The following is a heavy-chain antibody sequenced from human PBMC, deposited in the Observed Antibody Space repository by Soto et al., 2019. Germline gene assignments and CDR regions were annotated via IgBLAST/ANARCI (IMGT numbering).Heavy chain of an antibody. J-gene: IGHJ4*02. D-gene: IGHD5-12*01. CDR1: GGSINTYY. Sequence: HVQLQESGPGLVKPSETLSLTCTVSGGSINTYYWSWIRQPPGKGLEWIGYIYDSGNTNSNPSLNSRVSISLDTSKNQFSLKLRSVTAADTAVYYCARVRDGYNYLFYFDSWGQGTLVTVSS. V-gene: IGHV4-59*01. CDR3: ARVRDGYNYLFYFDS. CDR2: IYDSGNT.